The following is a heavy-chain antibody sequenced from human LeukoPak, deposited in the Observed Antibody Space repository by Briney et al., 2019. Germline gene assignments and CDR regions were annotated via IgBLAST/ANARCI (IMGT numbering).Heavy chain of an antibody. D-gene: IGHD4-23*01. Sequence: SQTLSLTCAISGDSVSSNSVTWNWIRQSPSRGLEWLGRTYYRSTWYNDYAVSVRGRITVNPDTSKNQFSLQLNSVTPEDTAVYYCARDHDYGSKGDAFDIWGQGTMVTVSS. V-gene: IGHV6-1*01. CDR1: GDSVSSNSVT. J-gene: IGHJ3*02. CDR2: TYYRSTWYN. CDR3: ARDHDYGSKGDAFDI.